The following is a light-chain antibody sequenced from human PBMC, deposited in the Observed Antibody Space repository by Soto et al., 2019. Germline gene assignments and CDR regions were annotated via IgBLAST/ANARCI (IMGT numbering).Light chain of an antibody. V-gene: IGLV2-14*01. CDR2: EVS. CDR1: SSDVGGYNY. J-gene: IGLJ1*01. Sequence: QSVLTQPASVSVSPGQSITSSCTGTSSDVGGYNYVSWYQQHPGKAPRLMIYEVSNRPSGVSNRFSGSKSGNSASLTISGLQAEDEADYCCSSYTSSSTVVFGTGTKVTVL. CDR3: SSYTSSSTVV.